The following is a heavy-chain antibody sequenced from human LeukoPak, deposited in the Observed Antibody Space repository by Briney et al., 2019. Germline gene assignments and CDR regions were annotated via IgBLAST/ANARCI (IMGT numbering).Heavy chain of an antibody. Sequence: GGSLRLSCAASGFTFSSYWMSWVRQAPGKGLEWVSVISYDGSNKYYADSVKGRFTISRDNSKNTLYLQMNSLRAEDTAVYYCARDISLEYCSGGSCYGEYFQHWGQGTLVTVSS. D-gene: IGHD2-15*01. CDR2: ISYDGSNK. J-gene: IGHJ1*01. CDR3: ARDISLEYCSGGSCYGEYFQH. V-gene: IGHV3-30-3*01. CDR1: GFTFSSYW.